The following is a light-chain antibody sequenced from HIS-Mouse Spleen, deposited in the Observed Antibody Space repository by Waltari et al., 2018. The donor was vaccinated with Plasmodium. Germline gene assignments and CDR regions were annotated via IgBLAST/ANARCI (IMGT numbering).Light chain of an antibody. CDR3: SSYTSSSTLYVV. Sequence: QSALTQPASVSGSPGQSITISCTGTSSDVGGYNYVSWYQQHPGKAPKLMIYDVSNRPPGVSNRFSGSKSGNTASLTSSGLQAEDEADYYCSSYTSSSTLYVVFGGGTKLTVL. J-gene: IGLJ2*01. CDR1: SSDVGGYNY. CDR2: DVS. V-gene: IGLV2-14*03.